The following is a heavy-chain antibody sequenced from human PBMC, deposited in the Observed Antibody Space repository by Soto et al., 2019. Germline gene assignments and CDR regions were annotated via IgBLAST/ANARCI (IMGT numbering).Heavy chain of an antibody. V-gene: IGHV1-3*01. J-gene: IGHJ3*02. CDR1: GYTFTSYA. D-gene: IGHD2-2*01. Sequence: ASVKVSCKASGYTFTSYAMHWVRQAPGQRLEWMGWINAGNGNTKYSQKFQGRVTITRDTSASTAYMELSSLRSEDTAVYCCATDIVVVPAADAPDAFDIWGQGTMVTVSS. CDR2: INAGNGNT. CDR3: ATDIVVVPAADAPDAFDI.